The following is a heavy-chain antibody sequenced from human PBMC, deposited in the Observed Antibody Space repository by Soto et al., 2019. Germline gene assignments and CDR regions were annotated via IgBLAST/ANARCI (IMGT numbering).Heavy chain of an antibody. Sequence: QVQLVQSGAEVKKPGSSVKVSCKASGGTFNNNAINWVRQAPGQGLEWMGGIIPIFGTANYAQKFQGRVMIAADESNRTAYMEQSSMRSEDTVVYYCVRGQMREMATILRDKWFDPWGQGTLVTVSS. J-gene: IGHJ5*02. CDR1: GGTFNNNA. D-gene: IGHD5-12*01. CDR2: IIPIFGTA. CDR3: VRGQMREMATILRDKWFDP. V-gene: IGHV1-69*01.